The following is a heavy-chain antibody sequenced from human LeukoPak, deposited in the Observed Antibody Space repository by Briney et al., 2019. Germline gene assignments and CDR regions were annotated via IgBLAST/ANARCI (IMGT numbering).Heavy chain of an antibody. J-gene: IGHJ5*02. V-gene: IGHV4-34*01. D-gene: IGHD3-22*01. CDR1: DGPFGGYY. CDR2: INHFGNT. CDR3: ARGGNVLVVTQKRKKPLDL. Sequence: SETLSLTCAVSDGPFGGYYWTWIRQSPGEGPEWIGEINHFGNTNYNPSLKSRVTISVDTAKKQFSLSLSSVTAADTAVYYCARGGNVLVVTQKRKKPLDLWGQGTLVIVSP.